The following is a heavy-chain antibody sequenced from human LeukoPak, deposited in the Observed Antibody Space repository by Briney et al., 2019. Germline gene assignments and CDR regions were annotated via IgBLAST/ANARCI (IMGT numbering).Heavy chain of an antibody. CDR1: GGSISNTNW. Sequence: SGTLSLTCGVSGGSISNTNWWSWVRQPPGQGLEWIGEISLTGRTNYNPSLKSRVNISIDESKNHLYLNLASVTAADTAVYYCSRETGPFCPFGHWGQGTLVAVTS. D-gene: IGHD7-27*01. CDR3: SRETGPFCPFGH. J-gene: IGHJ4*02. CDR2: ISLTGRT. V-gene: IGHV4-4*02.